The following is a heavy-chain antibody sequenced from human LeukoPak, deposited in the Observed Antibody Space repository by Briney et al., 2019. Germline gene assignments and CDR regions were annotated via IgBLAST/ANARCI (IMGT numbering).Heavy chain of an antibody. CDR2: IYYSGST. D-gene: IGHD4-23*01. CDR1: VRSISSGDYY. J-gene: IGHJ4*02. Sequence: PSETLSLTCTVSVRSISSGDYYWSWIRQPPGKGLEWIGYIYYSGSTYYNPSLKSRVTISVDTSKNRFSLKLSSVTAPDTAVDYCGRDLTVGYYFDYWGQGTLVTVSS. V-gene: IGHV4-30-4*01. CDR3: GRDLTVGYYFDY.